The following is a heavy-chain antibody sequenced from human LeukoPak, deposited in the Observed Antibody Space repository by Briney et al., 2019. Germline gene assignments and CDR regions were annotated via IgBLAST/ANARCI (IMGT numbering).Heavy chain of an antibody. V-gene: IGHV3-66*01. D-gene: IGHD3-10*01. J-gene: IGHJ3*02. Sequence: GGSLRLSCAASGFTFSSYAMSWVRQAPGKGLEWVSVIYSGGSTYYADSVKGRFTISRDNSKNTLYLQMNSLRAEDTAVYYCARALMSVWFGELFSDAFDIWGQGTMVTVSS. CDR3: ARALMSVWFGELFSDAFDI. CDR1: GFTFSSYA. CDR2: IYSGGST.